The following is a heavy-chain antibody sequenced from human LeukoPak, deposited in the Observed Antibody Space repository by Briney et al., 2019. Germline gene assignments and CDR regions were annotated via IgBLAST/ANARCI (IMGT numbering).Heavy chain of an antibody. Sequence: PSETLSLTCTVSGGSISSYYWSWIRQPPGKGLEWIGYIYYSGSTNYNPSLKSRVTISVDTSKNQFSLKLSSVTAADTAVYYCARASSSITMVRGIRRGVTWFDPWGQGTLVTVSS. D-gene: IGHD3-10*01. J-gene: IGHJ5*02. CDR2: IYYSGST. CDR1: GGSISSYY. V-gene: IGHV4-59*01. CDR3: ARASSSITMVRGIRRGVTWFDP.